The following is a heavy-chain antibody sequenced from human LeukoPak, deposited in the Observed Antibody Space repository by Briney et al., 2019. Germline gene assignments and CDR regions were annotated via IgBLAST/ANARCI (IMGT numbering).Heavy chain of an antibody. CDR2: IRSKAYGGTT. D-gene: IGHD3-10*01. J-gene: IGHJ4*02. Sequence: PGGSLRLSCAASGFTFSSYAMSWVRQAPGKGLEWVGFIRSKAYGGTTEYAASVKGRFTISRDDSKSIAYLQMNSLKTEDTAVYYCTRDFLRYYYGSGSYYFDYWGQGTLVTVSS. CDR3: TRDFLRYYYGSGSYYFDY. CDR1: GFTFSSYA. V-gene: IGHV3-49*04.